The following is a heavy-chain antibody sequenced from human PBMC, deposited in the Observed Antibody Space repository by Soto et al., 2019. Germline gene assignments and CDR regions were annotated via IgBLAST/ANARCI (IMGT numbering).Heavy chain of an antibody. D-gene: IGHD2-2*01. V-gene: IGHV3-23*01. CDR3: AKDRDYPRDQFHY. J-gene: IGHJ4*02. CDR1: GFTFTYYA. Sequence: EVQLLESGGGLVQPGGSLRLSCTASGFTFTYYAFSWVRQAPGKGLEWVSAISANGQGIYYADSVRGRFTISRDNSKNTVFLHMASLRAEDTAVYYCAKDRDYPRDQFHYWGQGTLVTVSS. CDR2: ISANGQGI.